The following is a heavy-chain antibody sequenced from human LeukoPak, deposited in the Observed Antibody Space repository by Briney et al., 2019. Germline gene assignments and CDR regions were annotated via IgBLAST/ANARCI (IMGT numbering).Heavy chain of an antibody. V-gene: IGHV4-34*01. J-gene: IGHJ4*02. CDR2: INHSGST. D-gene: IGHD3-9*01. Sequence: PSETLSLTCAVYGGSFSGYYWSWIRQTPGKGLEWIGEINHSGSTNYNPSLKSRVTISVDTSKNQFSLKLSSVTAADTAVYYCARGRITIYWGQGTLVTVSS. CDR1: GGSFSGYY. CDR3: ARGRITIY.